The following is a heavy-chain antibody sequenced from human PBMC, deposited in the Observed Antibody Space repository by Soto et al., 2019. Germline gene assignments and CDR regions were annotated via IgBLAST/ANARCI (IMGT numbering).Heavy chain of an antibody. J-gene: IGHJ4*02. CDR2: TSSRSSCR. CDR1: GFTFSSYN. Sequence: EGSLRLSWAASGFTFSSYNMTWFRKTTGKVLEWVSSTSSRSSCRYNASLVMARFTVSRDNAKNSQYLQMNSLRAEETDVYYCARERPPYSSGWYFGYWGQGALVTV. D-gene: IGHD6-19*01. V-gene: IGHV3-21*01. CDR3: ARERPPYSSGWYFGY.